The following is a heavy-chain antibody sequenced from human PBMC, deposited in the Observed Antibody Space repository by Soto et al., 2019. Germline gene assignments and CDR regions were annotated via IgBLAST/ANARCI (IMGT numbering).Heavy chain of an antibody. Sequence: GGSLRLSCAASGFTFSSYWMHWVRQAPGKGLVWVSRINSDGSSTSYADSVKGRFTISRDNAKITLYLQMNSLRAEDTAVYYCARDRGQLWVENWFDPWGQGTLVTVSS. CDR2: INSDGSST. CDR3: ARDRGQLWVENWFDP. V-gene: IGHV3-74*01. D-gene: IGHD5-18*01. J-gene: IGHJ5*02. CDR1: GFTFSSYW.